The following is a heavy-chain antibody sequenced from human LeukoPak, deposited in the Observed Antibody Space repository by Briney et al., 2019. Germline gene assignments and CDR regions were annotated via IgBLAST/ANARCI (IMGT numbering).Heavy chain of an antibody. J-gene: IGHJ6*02. CDR2: ISAYNGNT. Sequence: GASVKVSYKASGYTFSSYGISWVRQAPGQGLEWMAWISAYNGNTNYAQKFQGRVTMTTDTSTSTAYMELRSLTSDDTAVYFCARDGSSFCSRTSCYSRYYYYGMDVWGQGTTVTVSS. V-gene: IGHV1-18*01. CDR1: GYTFSSYG. D-gene: IGHD2-2*01. CDR3: ARDGSSFCSRTSCYSRYYYYGMDV.